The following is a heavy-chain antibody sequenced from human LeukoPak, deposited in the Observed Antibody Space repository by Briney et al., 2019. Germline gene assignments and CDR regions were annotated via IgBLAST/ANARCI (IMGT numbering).Heavy chain of an antibody. V-gene: IGHV3-30*04. Sequence: GGSLRLSCAASGFTFSSYAMHWVRQAPGKGLEWVAVISYDGSNKYYADSVKGRFTISRDNSKNTLYLQMNSLRAEDTAVYYCASQATTADWGQGTLVTVSS. J-gene: IGHJ4*02. CDR3: ASQATTAD. CDR1: GFTFSSYA. CDR2: ISYDGSNK. D-gene: IGHD1-26*01.